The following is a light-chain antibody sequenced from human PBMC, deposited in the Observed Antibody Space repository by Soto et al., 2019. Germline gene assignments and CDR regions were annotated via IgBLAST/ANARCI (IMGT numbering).Light chain of an antibody. CDR1: QGIRTY. CDR2: DAS. V-gene: IGKV1-16*02. CDR3: HQYNTYPWT. J-gene: IGKJ1*01. Sequence: DIQMTQSPSSLSASVGDRVTITCRASQGIRTYVAWFQQKPGKAPKSLIYDASTLQSGVPSNFSGSGSGTDFTLTINSLQPEDSATYYCHQYNTYPWTFGPGTRVEV.